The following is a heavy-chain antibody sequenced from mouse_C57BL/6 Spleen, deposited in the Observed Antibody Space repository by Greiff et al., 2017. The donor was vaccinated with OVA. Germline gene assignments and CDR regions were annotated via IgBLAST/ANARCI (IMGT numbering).Heavy chain of an antibody. CDR1: GYTFTSYW. CDR2: IDPSDSET. Sequence: QVQLKQPGAELVRPGSSVKLSCKASGYTFTSYWMHWVKQRPIQGLEWIGNIDPSDSETHYNQKFKDKATLTVDKSSSTAYMQLSSLTSEDSAVYYCARRENGYFDYWGQGTTLTVSS. V-gene: IGHV1-52*01. J-gene: IGHJ2*01. CDR3: ARRENGYFDY.